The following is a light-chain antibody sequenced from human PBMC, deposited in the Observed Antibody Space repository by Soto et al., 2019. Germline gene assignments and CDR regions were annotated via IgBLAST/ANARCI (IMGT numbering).Light chain of an antibody. CDR2: GNS. CDR3: QSYDSSLSGSKV. V-gene: IGLV1-40*01. J-gene: IGLJ3*02. Sequence: QSVLTQPPSVSGAPGQRVTISCTGSSSNIGAGYDVHWYQQLPGTAPKLLIYGNSNRPSGVPDRFSGSKSGTSASLAITGLQAEDESEDYCQSYDSSLSGSKVFGGGTQLTVL. CDR1: SSNIGAGYD.